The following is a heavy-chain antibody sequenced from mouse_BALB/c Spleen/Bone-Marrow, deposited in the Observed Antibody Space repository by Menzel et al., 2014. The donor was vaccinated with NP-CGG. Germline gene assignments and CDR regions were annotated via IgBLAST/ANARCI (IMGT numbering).Heavy chain of an antibody. CDR1: GFAFSSYD. CDR2: ISSGGGST. Sequence: EVKLMESGGGLVKPGGSLKLSCAASGFAFSSYDMSWVRQTPEKRLEWVAYISSGGGSTYYPDTVKGRFTIPRDNAKNTLYLQMSSMKSEDTAMYYCARHYGYGAMEYWGQGTSVTVSS. D-gene: IGHD1-2*01. V-gene: IGHV5-12-1*01. CDR3: ARHYGYGAMEY. J-gene: IGHJ4*01.